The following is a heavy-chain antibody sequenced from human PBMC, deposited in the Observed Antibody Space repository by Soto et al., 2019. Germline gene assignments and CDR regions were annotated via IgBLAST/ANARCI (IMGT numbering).Heavy chain of an antibody. J-gene: IGHJ4*02. CDR1: GFTFSSYA. V-gene: IGHV3-30*04. D-gene: IGHD1-1*01. Sequence: QVQLVESGGGVVQPGRSLRLSCAASGFTFSSYAMHWVRQAPGKGLEWVAVIAYDGRTKYYADSVKGRFTISRDNSKNTLYLQMNSLIIEDTAVYYCARELERVFDYWGQGTLVTVAS. CDR2: IAYDGRTK. CDR3: ARELERVFDY.